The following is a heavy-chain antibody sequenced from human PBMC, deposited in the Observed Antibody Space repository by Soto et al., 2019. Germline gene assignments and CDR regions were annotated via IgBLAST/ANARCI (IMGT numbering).Heavy chain of an antibody. CDR3: ARGMTTVTTLDY. V-gene: IGHV4-30-2*01. Sequence: SETLSLTCAVSGGYISSGGYSWTWIRQPPGKGLEWIGYIYHSGSTYYNPSLKSRVTISVDRSKNQFSLKLSSVTAADTAVYYCARGMTTVTTLDYWGQGTLVTVPQ. D-gene: IGHD4-17*01. CDR1: GGYISSGGYS. CDR2: IYHSGST. J-gene: IGHJ4*02.